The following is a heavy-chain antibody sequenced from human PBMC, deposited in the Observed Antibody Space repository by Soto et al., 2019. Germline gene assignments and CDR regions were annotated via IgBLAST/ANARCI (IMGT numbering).Heavy chain of an antibody. Sequence: ASVNVSFKSSGGTFSSYAISWGRQAPGQGLECMGWIIPIFGTANYAQKFQGRVTITADESTSTAYMELSSLRSEDTAVYYCARSREGRDYDFWSGYLIDAFDIWGQGTMVTVSS. CDR3: ARSREGRDYDFWSGYLIDAFDI. CDR1: GGTFSSYA. J-gene: IGHJ3*02. V-gene: IGHV1-69*13. CDR2: IIPIFGTA. D-gene: IGHD3-3*01.